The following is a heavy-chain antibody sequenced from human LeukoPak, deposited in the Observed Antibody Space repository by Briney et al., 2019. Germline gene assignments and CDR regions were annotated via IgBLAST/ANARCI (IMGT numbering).Heavy chain of an antibody. CDR2: ISYDGSNK. CDR1: GFTFSSYA. V-gene: IGHV3-30*01. Sequence: PGRSLRLSCAASGFTFSSYAMHWVRQAPGKGLEWVAVISYDGSNKYYADSVKGRFTISRDNSKNTLYLQMNSLRAEDTAVYYCAKVGVTKGIAAAGIAYWGQGTLVTVSS. CDR3: AKVGVTKGIAAAGIAY. D-gene: IGHD6-13*01. J-gene: IGHJ4*02.